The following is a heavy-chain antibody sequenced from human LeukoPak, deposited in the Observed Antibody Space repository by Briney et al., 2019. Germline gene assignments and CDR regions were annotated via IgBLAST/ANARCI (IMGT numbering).Heavy chain of an antibody. V-gene: IGHV1-18*01. CDR3: AGVNLYYNYMDV. J-gene: IGHJ6*03. CDR1: GYTFTRYG. CDR2: IRVDNGDT. Sequence: ASVKVSCKASGYTFTRYGISWVRQAPGQGLEWMGWIRVDNGDTDNAQKFQGRVTITTDTSSTTIYMELRSLRSDDTAVYYCAGVNLYYNYMDVWGKGTMVTVSS. D-gene: IGHD1-14*01.